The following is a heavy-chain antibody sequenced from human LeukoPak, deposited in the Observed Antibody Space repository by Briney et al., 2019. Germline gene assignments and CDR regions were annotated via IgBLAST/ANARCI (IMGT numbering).Heavy chain of an antibody. V-gene: IGHV1-2*02. CDR2: INPNSGGT. J-gene: IGHJ6*02. CDR1: GYTFTGYY. Sequence: ASVKVSCKASGYTFTGYYMHWVRQAPGQGLEWMGWINPNSGGTNYAQKFQGRVTMTRDTSISTAYMELSRLRSDDTAVYYCAGVAIVVVVAATNLGMDVWGQGTTVTVSS. CDR3: AGVAIVVVVAATNLGMDV. D-gene: IGHD2-15*01.